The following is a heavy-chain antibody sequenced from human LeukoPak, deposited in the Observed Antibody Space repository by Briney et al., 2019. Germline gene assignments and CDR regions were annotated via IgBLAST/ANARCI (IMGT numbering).Heavy chain of an antibody. J-gene: IGHJ4*02. Sequence: GGSLRLSCAASGFTFSSYDMHWVRQAPGKGLEWVSGIGTAGDTFYPGSVKGRFTISRENAKNSLYLQMNSLRAGDTAVYYCARGQQLGDFDYWGQGTLVTVSS. CDR3: ARGQQLGDFDY. V-gene: IGHV3-13*01. CDR1: GFTFSSYD. CDR2: IGTAGDT. D-gene: IGHD6-13*01.